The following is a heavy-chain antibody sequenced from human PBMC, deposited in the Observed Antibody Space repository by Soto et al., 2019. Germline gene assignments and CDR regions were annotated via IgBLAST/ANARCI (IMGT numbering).Heavy chain of an antibody. V-gene: IGHV3-23*01. Sequence: PGWSLRLSCAASGFSFSMYAMNWVRHAPGKGLEWVSGVSGSGDSADYADSVKGRFTVSRDNSKNTLYLEMNSLRAEDTAVYHCARYIRGPTVFYFDFWGPGVLVTISS. CDR3: ARYIRGPTVFYFDF. D-gene: IGHD3-3*02. CDR1: GFSFSMYA. J-gene: IGHJ4*02. CDR2: VSGSGDSA.